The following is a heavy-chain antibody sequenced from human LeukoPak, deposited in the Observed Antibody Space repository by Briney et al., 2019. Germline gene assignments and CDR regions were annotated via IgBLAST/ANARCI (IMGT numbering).Heavy chain of an antibody. CDR1: GGSFSGYY. CDR2: INHSGST. J-gene: IGHJ5*02. D-gene: IGHD3-10*01. V-gene: IGHV4-34*01. CDR3: ARGRRGTMVRGVIGRGEPNWFDP. Sequence: SETLSLTCAVYGGSFSGYYWSWIRQPPGKGLEWVGEINHSGSTNYNPSLKSRVTISVDTSKNQFSLKLSSVTAADTAVYYCARGRRGTMVRGVIGRGEPNWFDPWGQGTLVTVSS.